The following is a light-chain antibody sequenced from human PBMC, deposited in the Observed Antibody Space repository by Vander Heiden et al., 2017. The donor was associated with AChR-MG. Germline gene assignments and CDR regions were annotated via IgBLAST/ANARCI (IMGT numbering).Light chain of an antibody. V-gene: IGKV3-20*01. J-gene: IGKJ2*01. CDR2: DAS. CDR3: QQYGNTPPYT. Sequence: ELACTCPPGTLSLSPGERATLSCRASQSVSSSYLSWYQQKPRQAPRLLIYDASSRTTGIPDRFSGSGSWTNFTLTISRLEPEDFAVYYCQQYGNTPPYTFGQGTKLEIK. CDR1: QSVSSSY.